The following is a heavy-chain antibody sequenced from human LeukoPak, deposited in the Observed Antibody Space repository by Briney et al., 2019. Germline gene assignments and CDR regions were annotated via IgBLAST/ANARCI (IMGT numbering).Heavy chain of an antibody. CDR3: AKEPDDISGSLFDS. D-gene: IGHD3-22*01. Sequence: PGGSLRLSCAASGFTFTSYAMTWVRQAPGKGLEWVSSLSVSGVRPHYADSVKGRFTISRDNSKNPLYLQLNSLSAEDTAVYYCAKEPDDISGSLFDSWGQGTLVSVSS. J-gene: IGHJ4*02. V-gene: IGHV3-23*01. CDR2: LSVSGVRP. CDR1: GFTFTSYA.